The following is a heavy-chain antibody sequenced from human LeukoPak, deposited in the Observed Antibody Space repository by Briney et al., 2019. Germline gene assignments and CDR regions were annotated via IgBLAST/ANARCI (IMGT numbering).Heavy chain of an antibody. V-gene: IGHV3-21*01. CDR1: GFTFSSYS. J-gene: IGHJ4*02. CDR2: ISSSSSYI. CDR3: ARDGRRYYYGSGSYYFDY. Sequence: GGSLRLSCTASGFTFSSYSMNWVRQAPGKGLEWVSSISSSSSYIYYADSVKGRFTISRDNAKNSLYLQMNSLRAEDTAVYYCARDGRRYYYGSGSYYFDYWGQGTLVTVSS. D-gene: IGHD3-10*01.